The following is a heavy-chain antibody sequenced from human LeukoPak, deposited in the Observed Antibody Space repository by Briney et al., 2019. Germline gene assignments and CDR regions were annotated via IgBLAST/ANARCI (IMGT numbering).Heavy chain of an antibody. D-gene: IGHD2-2*01. Sequence: SETLSLTCAVSGGSISSYYWSWIRQPPGKGLEWIGYFSYSGSSNYNPSLKSRVSISVDTSKNQFSLRLNFVTAEDTAVYYCAKDWGQVPASISGHWGQGTLVTVSS. V-gene: IGHV4-59*01. CDR2: FSYSGSS. CDR1: GGSISSYY. CDR3: AKDWGQVPASISGH. J-gene: IGHJ1*01.